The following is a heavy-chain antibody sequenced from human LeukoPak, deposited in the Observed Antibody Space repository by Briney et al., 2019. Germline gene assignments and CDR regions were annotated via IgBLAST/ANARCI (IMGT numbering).Heavy chain of an antibody. CDR1: GASISSFY. J-gene: IGHJ4*02. CDR3: ARDRVGSYDY. D-gene: IGHD1-26*01. Sequence: SETLSLTCTVSGASISSFYWSWIRQPAGKGLEWIGHIYVSGSTNYNPSLESRVTMSLDTSENQFSLNLSSVTAADTAMYYCARDRVGSYDYWGQGTLVTVSS. CDR2: IYVSGST. V-gene: IGHV4-4*07.